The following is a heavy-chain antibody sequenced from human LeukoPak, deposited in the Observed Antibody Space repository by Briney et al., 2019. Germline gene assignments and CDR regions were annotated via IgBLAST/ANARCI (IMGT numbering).Heavy chain of an antibody. CDR1: GGSFSGYY. V-gene: IGHV4-34*01. J-gene: IGHJ4*02. CDR3: ASGPVWRRLLLSVSRRGGYFDY. Sequence: SETLSLTCAVYGGSFSGYYWSWIRQPPGKGLEWIGEINHSGSTNYNPSLKSRVTISVDTSKNQFSLKLSSVTAADTAVYYCASGPVWRRLLLSVSRRGGYFDYWGQGILVTVSS. CDR2: INHSGST. D-gene: IGHD2-15*01.